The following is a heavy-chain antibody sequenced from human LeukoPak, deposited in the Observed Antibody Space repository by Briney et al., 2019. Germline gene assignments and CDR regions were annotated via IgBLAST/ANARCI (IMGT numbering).Heavy chain of an antibody. J-gene: IGHJ5*02. V-gene: IGHV4-39*01. D-gene: IGHD3-3*01. Sequence: SETLSLTCTVSGGSISSSSFYWGWIRQPPGKGLDWIGSIYYSGSTYYNPSLKSRVTISVDTSKNQFSLKLSSVPAADTALYYCARRFLTIDNWFDPWGQGTLVTVSS. CDR2: IYYSGST. CDR3: ARRFLTIDNWFDP. CDR1: GGSISSSSFY.